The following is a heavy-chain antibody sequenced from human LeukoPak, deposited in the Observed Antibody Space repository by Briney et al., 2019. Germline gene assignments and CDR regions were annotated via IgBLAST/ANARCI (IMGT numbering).Heavy chain of an antibody. V-gene: IGHV1-2*02. CDR1: GYTFTGYY. D-gene: IGHD5-18*01. J-gene: IGHJ2*01. CDR2: INPNSGGT. CDR3: AGTPKDSYGRYWYFDL. Sequence: ASVKVSCKASGYTFTGYYMHWVRQAPGQGLEWMGWINPNSGGTNYAQKFQGRVTMTRDTSISTAYMELSRLRSDDTAVYYCAGTPKDSYGRYWYFDLWGRGTLVTVSS.